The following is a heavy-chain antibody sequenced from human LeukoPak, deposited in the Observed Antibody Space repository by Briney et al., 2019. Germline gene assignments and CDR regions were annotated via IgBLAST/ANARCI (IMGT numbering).Heavy chain of an antibody. CDR2: ISGSGGST. Sequence: PGGSLRLSCAASGFTFSNAWMSWVRQAPGKGLEWVSAISGSGGSTYYADSVKGRFTISRDNSKNTLYLQMNSLRAEDTAVYYCAKDPPIDIVVVVAEDAFDIWGQGTMVTVSS. CDR1: GFTFSNAW. J-gene: IGHJ3*02. CDR3: AKDPPIDIVVVVAEDAFDI. V-gene: IGHV3-23*01. D-gene: IGHD2-15*01.